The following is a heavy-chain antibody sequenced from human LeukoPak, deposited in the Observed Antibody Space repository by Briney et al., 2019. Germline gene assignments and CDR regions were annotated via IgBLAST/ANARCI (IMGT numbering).Heavy chain of an antibody. Sequence: PSETLSLTCTVSGGSISNYYWTWIRQPPGKGLEWVSSIYSGGSTYYADSVKGRFTISRDNSKNTVDLQMNSVGAEDTAVYYCARVRLDRSERHLDAFENWGQGTVVTVSS. CDR1: GGSISNYY. D-gene: IGHD5-12*01. J-gene: IGHJ3*02. CDR3: ARVRLDRSERHLDAFEN. V-gene: IGHV3-53*01. CDR2: IYSGGST.